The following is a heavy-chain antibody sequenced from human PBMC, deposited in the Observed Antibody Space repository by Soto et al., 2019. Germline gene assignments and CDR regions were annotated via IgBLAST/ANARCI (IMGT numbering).Heavy chain of an antibody. CDR1: GGSISSSTYY. CDR3: ARVWAYCGGDCYDPVRFDY. D-gene: IGHD2-21*02. Sequence: PSETLSLTCTVSGGSISSSTYYWGWIRQPPGRGLEWIGSIYYSRNSGSTYYNPSLKSRVTISVDTSKNQFSLKLSSVTAADTAVYYCARVWAYCGGDCYDPVRFDYWGQGTLVTVS. V-gene: IGHV4-39*01. J-gene: IGHJ4*02. CDR2: IYYSRNSGST.